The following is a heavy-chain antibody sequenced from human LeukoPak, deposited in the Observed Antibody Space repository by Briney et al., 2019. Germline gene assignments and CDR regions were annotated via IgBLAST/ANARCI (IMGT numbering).Heavy chain of an antibody. J-gene: IGHJ4*02. CDR1: GFTVSSNY. Sequence: QPGGSLRLSCAASGFTVSSNYMSWVRQAPGKGLEWVSVIDSGGSTYYADSVKGRSTISSDTSKNTLYLQMNSLRAEDTAVYYCARAKAAPGPSQYWGQGTLVTVSS. CDR3: ARAKAAPGPSQY. D-gene: IGHD6-13*01. CDR2: IDSGGST. V-gene: IGHV3-66*01.